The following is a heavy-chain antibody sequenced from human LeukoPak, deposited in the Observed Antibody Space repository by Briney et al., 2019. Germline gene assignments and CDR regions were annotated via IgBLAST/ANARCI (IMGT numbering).Heavy chain of an antibody. V-gene: IGHV4-38-2*01. D-gene: IGHD6-6*01. Sequence: SETLSLTCAVSGYSISSGYYWGWIRQPPGKGLEWIGSIYHSGSTYYNPSLKSRVTISVDTSKNQFSLKLSSVTAADTALYYCASTSSSSSSQFDYWGQGTLVTVSS. CDR1: GYSISSGYY. CDR2: IYHSGST. J-gene: IGHJ4*02. CDR3: ASTSSSSSSQFDY.